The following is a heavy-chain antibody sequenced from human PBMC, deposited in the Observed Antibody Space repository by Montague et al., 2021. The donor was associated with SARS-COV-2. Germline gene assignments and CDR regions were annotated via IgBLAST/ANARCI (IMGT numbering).Heavy chain of an antibody. J-gene: IGHJ3*02. CDR1: GGSISSYY. V-gene: IGHV4-59*01. CDR3: ARRVLGYCSVGSCPNAFDI. CDR2: INNSGST. D-gene: IGHD2-15*01. Sequence: SETLSLTCTVSGGSISSYYWSWIRQPPGKGLEWIGYINNSGSTNYNPSLKSRVTISVDTSKNQFSLKLSSVTAADTAVYYCARRVLGYCSVGSCPNAFDIWGQGTMVTVSS.